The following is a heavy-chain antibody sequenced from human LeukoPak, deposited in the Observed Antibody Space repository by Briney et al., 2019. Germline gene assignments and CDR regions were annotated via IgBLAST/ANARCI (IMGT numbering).Heavy chain of an antibody. V-gene: IGHV4-39*07. CDR1: GGSISSSSYY. J-gene: IGHJ6*03. D-gene: IGHD6-13*01. CDR2: IYYSGST. CDR3: ARISSVSSWDPYNYYYYYMDV. Sequence: SETLSLTCTVSGGSISSSSYYWGWIRQPPGKGLEWIGSIYYSGSTYYNPSLKSRVTISVDTSKNQFSLKLSSVTAADTAVYYCARISSVSSWDPYNYYYYYMDVWGKGATVTVSS.